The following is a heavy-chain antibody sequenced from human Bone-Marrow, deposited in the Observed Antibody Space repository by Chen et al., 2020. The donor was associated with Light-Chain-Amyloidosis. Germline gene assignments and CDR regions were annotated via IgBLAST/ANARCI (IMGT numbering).Heavy chain of an antibody. Sequence: QVQLQQWGAGLLKPSETLSLTCAVYGGSFSGYYWSWIRQPPGKGLEWIGEINHSGSTNYNPSLKSRVTISVDTSKNQFSLKLSSVTAADTAVYYCARGRRIGTIVVYYYGMDVWGQGTTVTVSS. D-gene: IGHD3-22*01. V-gene: IGHV4-34*01. CDR1: GGSFSGYY. J-gene: IGHJ6*02. CDR3: ARGRRIGTIVVYYYGMDV. CDR2: INHSGST.